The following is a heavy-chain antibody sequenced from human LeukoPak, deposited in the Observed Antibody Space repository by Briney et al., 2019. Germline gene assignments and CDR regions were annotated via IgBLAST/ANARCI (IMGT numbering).Heavy chain of an antibody. CDR3: AREPHTTYYYDSSGENWFDP. V-gene: IGHV3-72*01. Sequence: GGSLRLSCAASGFTFSDHYMDWVRQAPGKGLEWVGRTRNKANSYTTEYAASVKGRFTISRDDSKNSLYLQMNSLKTEDTAVYYCAREPHTTYYYDSSGENWFDPWGQGTLVTASS. CDR2: TRNKANSYTT. D-gene: IGHD3-22*01. J-gene: IGHJ5*02. CDR1: GFTFSDHY.